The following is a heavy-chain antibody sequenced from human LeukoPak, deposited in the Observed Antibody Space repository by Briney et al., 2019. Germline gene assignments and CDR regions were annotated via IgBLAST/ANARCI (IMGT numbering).Heavy chain of an antibody. J-gene: IGHJ3*02. D-gene: IGHD5-12*01. CDR1: GFTFSRYT. CDR2: ISSSGTYI. CDR3: ARRWLRGDAFDI. V-gene: IGHV3-21*01. Sequence: GGSLRLXCAASGFTFSRYTLSWVRQAPGTGLEWVSSISSSGTYIYYADSVKGRFTISRDNAKNSLFLQMNSLRAEDTAVYYCARRWLRGDAFDIWGQGTMVTVSS.